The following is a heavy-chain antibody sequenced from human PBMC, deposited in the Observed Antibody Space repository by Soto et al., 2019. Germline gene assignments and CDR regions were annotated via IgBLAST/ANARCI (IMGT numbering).Heavy chain of an antibody. J-gene: IGHJ3*01. Sequence: EVQLVESGGGLVQPGGSLRLSCTASGFTFNNYWMHWVRQAPGKGLVWVSRIYSDRGHTNYADSVKGRFTISTDNAKNKMFLQMSSLGAEDTAVYYCARAPPYPVTKYDAFDLWGQGTMVTVSS. V-gene: IGHV3-74*01. D-gene: IGHD4-4*01. CDR2: IYSDRGHT. CDR3: ARAPPYPVTKYDAFDL. CDR1: GFTFNNYW.